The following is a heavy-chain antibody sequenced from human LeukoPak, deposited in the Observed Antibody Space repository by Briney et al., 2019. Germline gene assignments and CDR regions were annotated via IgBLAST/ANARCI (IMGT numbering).Heavy chain of an antibody. CDR1: GYSFTSYW. CDR2: IYPGDSDT. V-gene: IGHV5-51*01. CDR3: ARNYDSSGYYWVY. D-gene: IGHD3-22*01. J-gene: IGHJ4*02. Sequence: GESLKISCKGSGYSFTSYWIGWVRQMPGKGLEWMGIIYPGDSDTRYSPSFQGQVTIPADKSISTAYLQWSSLKASDTAMYYCARNYDSSGYYWVYWGQGTLVTVSS.